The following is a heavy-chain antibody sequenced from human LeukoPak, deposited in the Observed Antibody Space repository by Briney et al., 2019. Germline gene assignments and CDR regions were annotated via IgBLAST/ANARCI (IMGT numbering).Heavy chain of an antibody. D-gene: IGHD6-19*01. CDR1: GGSICSYF. CDR2: VYSSGRT. J-gene: IGHJ4*02. Sequence: SETLSLTCTVSGGSICSYFWSWIRQPPGKGLEWVGYVYSSGRTNYNSSLKSRVTISVDTSKNQFSLKLRSVTAADTAVYYCGRDRVDSSGWSEIDYWGQGTLVTVSS. CDR3: GRDRVDSSGWSEIDY. V-gene: IGHV4-59*01.